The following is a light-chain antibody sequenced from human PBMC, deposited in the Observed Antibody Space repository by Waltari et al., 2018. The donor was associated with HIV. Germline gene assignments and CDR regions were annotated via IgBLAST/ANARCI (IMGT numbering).Light chain of an antibody. V-gene: IGLV2-14*03. CDR2: EVT. CDR3: GSYTSSSLEI. CDR1: SSDVGGYNY. Sequence: QSALTQPASVSGSPGQSITISCTGTSSDVGGYNYVSWYQQHPGKAPKLMIYEVTNRPSGVSNRFSGSKSGNTASLTISGLQVEDEADYYCGSYTSSSLEIFGGGTKLTVL. J-gene: IGLJ2*01.